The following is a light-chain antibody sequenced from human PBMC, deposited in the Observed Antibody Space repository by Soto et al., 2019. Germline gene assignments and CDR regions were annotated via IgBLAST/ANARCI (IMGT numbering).Light chain of an antibody. CDR3: QQYNNWPPWT. V-gene: IGKV3-15*01. CDR2: GAS. J-gene: IGKJ1*01. CDR1: QSVSSN. Sequence: EIVMTQSPATLSVSPGERATLSCRASQSVSSNLAWYQQKPGQAPRLLIYGASTRATGIPAWFSGSGSGTEFTLTIISRQSEDFAVYYCQQYNNWPPWTFGQGTKVEIK.